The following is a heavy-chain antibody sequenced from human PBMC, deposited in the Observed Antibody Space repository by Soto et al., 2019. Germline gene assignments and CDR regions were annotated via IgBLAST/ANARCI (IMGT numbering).Heavy chain of an antibody. CDR3: ATPYYYNH. CDR1: GFMFSAYT. V-gene: IGHV3-21*01. Sequence: PGGSLRLSCAASGFMFSAYTMSWVRQAPGKGLEWLSSITSNSDHIDYADSVRGRFTVSRDNARKSLYLQMDSLGAEDTGVYYCATPYYYNHWGPGILVTVSS. CDR2: ITSNSDHI. J-gene: IGHJ4*02.